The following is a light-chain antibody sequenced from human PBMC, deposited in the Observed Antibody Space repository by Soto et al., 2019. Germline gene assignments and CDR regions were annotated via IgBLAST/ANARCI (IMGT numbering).Light chain of an antibody. CDR1: QSVSSN. J-gene: IGKJ3*01. CDR2: GAS. Sequence: EIVMTQSPATLSVSPGERATLSCRASQSVSSNLAWYQQKPGQATRLLIYGASTRATGIPARFSGSRSGTEFTLTISSLQSEDFAVNYCQQYNNWPLFGPGTKVDIK. CDR3: QQYNNWPL. V-gene: IGKV3-15*01.